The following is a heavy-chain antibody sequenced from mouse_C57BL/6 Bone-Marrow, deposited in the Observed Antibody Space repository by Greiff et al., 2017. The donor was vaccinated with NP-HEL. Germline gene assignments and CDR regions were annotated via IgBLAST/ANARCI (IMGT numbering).Heavy chain of an antibody. CDR2: IYPGSGST. D-gene: IGHD3-1*01. J-gene: IGHJ4*01. Sequence: VQLQQPGAELVKPGASVKMSCKASGYTFTSYWITWVKQRPGQGLEWIGDIYPGSGSTNYNEKFKSKATLTVDTSSSTAYMQLSSLTSEDSAVYYCTRGLPQTIGMDYWGQGTSVTVSS. CDR1: GYTFTSYW. V-gene: IGHV1-55*01. CDR3: TRGLPQTIGMDY.